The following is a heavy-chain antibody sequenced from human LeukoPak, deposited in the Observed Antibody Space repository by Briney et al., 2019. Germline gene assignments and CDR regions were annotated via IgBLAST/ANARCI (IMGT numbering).Heavy chain of an antibody. CDR1: GYTLTELS. J-gene: IGHJ4*02. CDR2: FDPEDGET. CDR3: ATDGPLYDSSAPGDY. V-gene: IGHV1-24*01. Sequence: ASVKVSCKVSGYTLTELSMHWVRQAPGKGLEWMGGFDPEDGETIYAQKFQGRVTMTEDTSTDTAYMELSSLRSEDAAVYYCATDGPLYDSSAPGDYWGQGTLVTVSP. D-gene: IGHD3-22*01.